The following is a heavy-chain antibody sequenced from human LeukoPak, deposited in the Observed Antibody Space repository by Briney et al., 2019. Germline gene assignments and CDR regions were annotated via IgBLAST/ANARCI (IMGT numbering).Heavy chain of an antibody. CDR2: IYHSGNT. J-gene: IGHJ4*02. CDR3: ARGGSRITIVGVVINDFDY. D-gene: IGHD3-3*01. CDR1: GGSISSGDYY. Sequence: SETLSLTCTVSGGSISSGDYYWSWIRQPPGKGLEGIGYIYHSGNTYYNPSLKRRLTISVDTPRNQFSLQLRSVTAADTAVYYCARGGSRITIVGVVINDFDYWGQGTLVTVSS. V-gene: IGHV4-30-4*08.